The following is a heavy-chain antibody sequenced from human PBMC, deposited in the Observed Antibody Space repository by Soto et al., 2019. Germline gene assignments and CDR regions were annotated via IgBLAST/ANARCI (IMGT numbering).Heavy chain of an antibody. Sequence: SVKVSSKVSGYSLSDPSIQWLRQAPGKGLEWMGGLDAEDGETIYAQKLQGRVTMTEVTSTDTAYMELSSLTSEDTAMYYCATLPRTIERTPAAIWSFDSWGQGTLVTVSS. CDR1: GYSLSDPS. CDR2: LDAEDGET. D-gene: IGHD2-2*01. J-gene: IGHJ4*02. CDR3: ATLPRTIERTPAAIWSFDS. V-gene: IGHV1-24*01.